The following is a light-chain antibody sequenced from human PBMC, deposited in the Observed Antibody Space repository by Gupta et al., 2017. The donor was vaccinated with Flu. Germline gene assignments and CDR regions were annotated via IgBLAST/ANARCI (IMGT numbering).Light chain of an antibody. CDR1: ALPKQY. V-gene: IGLV3-25*02. CDR2: KDS. CDR3: QSAESSGTYVV. Sequence: SSALPQPPSVSVSPGQTARITCSGDALPKQYAYWYQQKPGQAPVLMIYKDSERPSGIPERFSGSSSGTTVTLTISGVQAEDEADYYCQSAESSGTYVVFGGGTKLTVL. J-gene: IGLJ2*01.